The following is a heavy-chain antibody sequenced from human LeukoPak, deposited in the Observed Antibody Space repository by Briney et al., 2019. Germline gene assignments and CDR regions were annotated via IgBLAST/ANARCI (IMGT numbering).Heavy chain of an antibody. CDR2: ISSSSDYI. CDR1: GFSFISYS. J-gene: IGHJ5*02. CDR3: ARGATTTRFGRFDP. Sequence: GGSLRLSCAASGFSFISYSMNWVRQAPGKGLEWVSSISSSSDYIYHADSVKGRFTISRDTPKKSLYLQMNSLRAEDTAVYYCARGATTTRFGRFDPWGQGTLVIVSS. V-gene: IGHV3-21*01. D-gene: IGHD4-17*01.